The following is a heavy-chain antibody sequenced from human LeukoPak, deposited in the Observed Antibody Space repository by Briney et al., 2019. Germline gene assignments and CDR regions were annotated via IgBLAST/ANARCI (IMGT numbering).Heavy chain of an antibody. CDR3: AKDIRDVLRFLEWLLYFDY. CDR1: GFTFSSYG. J-gene: IGHJ4*02. D-gene: IGHD3-3*01. CDR2: ISGSGGST. V-gene: IGHV3-23*01. Sequence: GGSLRLSCAASGFTFSSYGMHWVRQAPGKGLEWVSAISGSGGSTYYADSVKGRFTVSRDNSKNTLYLQMNSLRAEDTAVYYCAKDIRDVLRFLEWLLYFDYWGQGTLVTVSS.